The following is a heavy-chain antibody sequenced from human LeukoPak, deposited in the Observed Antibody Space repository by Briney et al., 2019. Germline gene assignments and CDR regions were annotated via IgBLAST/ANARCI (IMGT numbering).Heavy chain of an antibody. D-gene: IGHD6-25*01. CDR3: ATVFPQRGYCYMDV. CDR1: GNSLIYLS. J-gene: IGHJ6*03. V-gene: IGHV1-24*01. CDR2: LDPEGGGL. Sequence: ASVKVSCKVSGNSLIYLSMHWVRQAPGKGLEWLRGLDPEGGGLIYAQHLQGRVIMTEDTSTDTGYMELRSLKSEDTGVYYCATVFPQRGYCYMDVWGTGTTVTVSS.